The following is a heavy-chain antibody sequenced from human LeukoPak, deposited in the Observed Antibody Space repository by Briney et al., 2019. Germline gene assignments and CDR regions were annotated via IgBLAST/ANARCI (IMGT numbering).Heavy chain of an antibody. CDR1: GGSFSGYY. J-gene: IGHJ4*02. D-gene: IGHD4-17*01. V-gene: IGHV4-34*01. CDR2: IYHSGST. Sequence: PSETLSLTCAVYGGSFSGYYWSWIRQPPGKGLEWIGSIYHSGSTYYNPSLKSRVTISVDTSKNQFSLNLRSVTAADTAVYYCARSSGGDTTFDYWGQGTLVTVSS. CDR3: ARSSGGDTTFDY.